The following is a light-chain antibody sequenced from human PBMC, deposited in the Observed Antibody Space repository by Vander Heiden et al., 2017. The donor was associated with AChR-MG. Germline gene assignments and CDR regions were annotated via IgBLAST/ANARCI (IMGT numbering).Light chain of an antibody. CDR1: QPISNY. CDR3: QQYNEYPVT. CDR2: RAS. Sequence: DIQMTQSPSTLSASVGDRVTVTCRASQPISNYLAWYQQKPGEAPKLLLYRASSLHSGVPSRFSGSGSGTEFTLIISGLQPDDLATYYCQQYNEYPVTFGPGTNVEIK. V-gene: IGKV1-5*03. J-gene: IGKJ2*01.